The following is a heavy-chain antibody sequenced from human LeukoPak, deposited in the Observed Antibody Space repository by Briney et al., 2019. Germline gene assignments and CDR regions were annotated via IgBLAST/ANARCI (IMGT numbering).Heavy chain of an antibody. CDR1: GYAFSIYG. Sequence: GASVKVSCKASGYAFSIYGISWMRQAPGQGLEWMGWISDYNGNTIYVQKFQGRVTMTEDTSTDTAYMELSSLRSEDTAVYYCATAFHSDSSGYFDYWGQGTLVTVSS. CDR3: ATAFHSDSSGYFDY. J-gene: IGHJ4*02. CDR2: ISDYNGNT. D-gene: IGHD3-22*01. V-gene: IGHV1-18*01.